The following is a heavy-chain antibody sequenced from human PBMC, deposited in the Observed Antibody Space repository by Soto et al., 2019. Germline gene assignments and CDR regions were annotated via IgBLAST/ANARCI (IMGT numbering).Heavy chain of an antibody. D-gene: IGHD3-10*01. CDR1: GGSISSGGYY. V-gene: IGHV4-31*03. CDR2: IYYSGST. J-gene: IGHJ6*02. CDR3: VLWLGEKGVDV. Sequence: SETLSLTCTVSGGSISSGGYYWSWIRQHPGKGLEWIGYIYYSGSTYYNPSLKSRVTISVDTSKNQFSLKLSSVTAADTAVYSCVLWLGEKGVDVWGQGTTVTVSS.